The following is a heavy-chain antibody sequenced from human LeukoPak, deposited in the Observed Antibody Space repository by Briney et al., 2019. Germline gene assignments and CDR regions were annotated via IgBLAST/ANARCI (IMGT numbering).Heavy chain of an antibody. CDR1: GFTFSSYA. Sequence: GGSLRLSCAASGFTFSSYAMDWVRQAPGKGLEWVGRIRNKANSYTTEYAASVKGRFTISRDDSKNSLYLQMNSLKTEDTAVYYCARVVDYYFDYWGQGTLVTVSS. V-gene: IGHV3-72*01. D-gene: IGHD6-6*01. J-gene: IGHJ4*02. CDR3: ARVVDYYFDY. CDR2: IRNKANSYTT.